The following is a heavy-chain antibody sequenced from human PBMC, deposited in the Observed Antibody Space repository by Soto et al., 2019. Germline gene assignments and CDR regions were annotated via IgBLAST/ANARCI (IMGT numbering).Heavy chain of an antibody. CDR1: GYSFINYW. V-gene: IGHV5-51*01. D-gene: IGHD2-2*01. Sequence: PGESLKISCEASGYSFINYWIGWVRQMPGKGLEWMASINPGDSETSYSPSFQGQVTVSADKSISTAYLQWGSLKASDTAMYYCARLYCSSSTCDSWFDPWGQGTLVTVSS. CDR3: ARLYCSSSTCDSWFDP. CDR2: INPGDSET. J-gene: IGHJ5*02.